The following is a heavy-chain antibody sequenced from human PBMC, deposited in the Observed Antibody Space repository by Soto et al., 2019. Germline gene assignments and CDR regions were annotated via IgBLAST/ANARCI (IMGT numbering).Heavy chain of an antibody. D-gene: IGHD3-22*01. V-gene: IGHV4-34*01. CDR3: ARGPQAGATIYDSSGYADY. J-gene: IGHJ4*02. CDR2: INHSEST. CDR1: GGSFSGYY. Sequence: PSETLSLTCAVYGGSFSGYYWSWIRQPPGKGLEWIGEINHSESTNYNPSLKSRVTISVDTSKNQFSLKLSSVTAADTAVYYCARGPQAGATIYDSSGYADYWGQGTLVTVSS.